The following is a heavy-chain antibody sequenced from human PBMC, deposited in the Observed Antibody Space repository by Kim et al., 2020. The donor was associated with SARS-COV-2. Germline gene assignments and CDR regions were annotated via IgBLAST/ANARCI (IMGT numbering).Heavy chain of an antibody. J-gene: IGHJ4*02. CDR2: DK. D-gene: IGHD6-13*01. V-gene: IGHV2-5*01. Sequence: DKRYSPSLKSRLTITKDTSKNQVVLTMTNMDPVDTATYYCAHSSWYPFDYWGQGTLVTVSS. CDR3: AHSSWYPFDY.